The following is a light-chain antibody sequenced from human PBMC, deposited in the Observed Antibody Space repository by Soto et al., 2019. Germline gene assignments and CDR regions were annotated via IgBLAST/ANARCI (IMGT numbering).Light chain of an antibody. CDR3: QQYNNWPFIT. CDR2: GAS. CDR1: QSLSSA. V-gene: IGKV3-15*01. J-gene: IGKJ5*01. Sequence: DIVLTQSPGTLSLSPGQRATLSCRASQSLSSAFLAWYQQKPGQSPRLLIYGASSRATGIPVRFSGSGSGTEFTLTISSLQSEDFAVYYCQQYNNWPFITFGQGTRLEIK.